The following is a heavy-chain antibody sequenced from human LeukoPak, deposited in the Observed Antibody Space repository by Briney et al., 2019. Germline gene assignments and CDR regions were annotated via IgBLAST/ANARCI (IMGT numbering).Heavy chain of an antibody. D-gene: IGHD2-2*02. CDR3: ATGGPRDATIPELAHFDY. CDR2: IRYDGSNK. Sequence: GGSLRLSCAVSGFTFSSYGMHWVRQAPGKGLEWVAFIRYDGSNKYYADSVKGRFTISRDNSKNTLYLQMNSLRAEDTAVYYCATGGPRDATIPELAHFDYWGQGTLVTVSS. V-gene: IGHV3-30*02. J-gene: IGHJ4*02. CDR1: GFTFSSYG.